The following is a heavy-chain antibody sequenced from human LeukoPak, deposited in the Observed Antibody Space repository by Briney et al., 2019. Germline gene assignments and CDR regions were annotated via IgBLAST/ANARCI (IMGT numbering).Heavy chain of an antibody. J-gene: IGHJ6*02. CDR2: INHSGST. CDR1: GGSISRHY. CDR3: ARGLRYYDILTGYYLDYYYYGMDV. D-gene: IGHD3-9*01. Sequence: SETLSLTCTVSGGSISRHYWSWIRQPPGKGLEWIGEINHSGSTNYNPSLKSRVTISVDTSKNQFSLKLSSVTAADTAVYYCARGLRYYDILTGYYLDYYYYGMDVWGQGTTVTVSS. V-gene: IGHV4-34*01.